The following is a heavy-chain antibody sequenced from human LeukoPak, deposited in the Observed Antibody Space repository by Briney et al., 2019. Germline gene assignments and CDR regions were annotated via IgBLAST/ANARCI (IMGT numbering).Heavy chain of an antibody. CDR1: GGSFSGYY. V-gene: IGHV4-34*01. CDR3: ARGGIAVAKFNWFDP. D-gene: IGHD6-19*01. J-gene: IGHJ5*02. Sequence: SETLSLTCAVYGGSFSGYYWSWIRQPPGKGLEWIGEINHSGSTNYNPSLKSRVTISVDTSKNQFTLKLSSVTAADTAVYYCARGGIAVAKFNWFDPWGQGTLVTVSS. CDR2: INHSGST.